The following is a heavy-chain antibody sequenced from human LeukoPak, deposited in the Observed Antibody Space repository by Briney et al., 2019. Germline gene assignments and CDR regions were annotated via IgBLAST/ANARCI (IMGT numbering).Heavy chain of an antibody. Sequence: ASVKVSCKASGYTFTGYYFHWVRQAPGQGLEWMGWINPNSGGTNYAQKFHGWVTMTRDTSTSTAYMELSRLRSDDTAVYYCARGGSYGSGSSYDPFDYWGQGTLVTVSS. D-gene: IGHD3-10*01. V-gene: IGHV1-2*04. CDR1: GYTFTGYY. CDR3: ARGGSYGSGSSYDPFDY. CDR2: INPNSGGT. J-gene: IGHJ4*02.